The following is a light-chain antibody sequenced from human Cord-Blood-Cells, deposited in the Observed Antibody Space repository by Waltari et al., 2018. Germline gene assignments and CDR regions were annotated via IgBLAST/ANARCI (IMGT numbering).Light chain of an antibody. V-gene: IGLV2-23*03. CDR3: CSYAGSSTFVV. Sequence: QSALTQPASVSGSPGQSITISSTGTSSDVGSYNLVSWYQQHPGKAPKLMIYEGGKRPSGVSNRFSGSKSGNTASLTISGLQAEDEADYYCCSYAGSSTFVVFGGGTKLTVL. J-gene: IGLJ2*01. CDR2: EGG. CDR1: SSDVGSYNL.